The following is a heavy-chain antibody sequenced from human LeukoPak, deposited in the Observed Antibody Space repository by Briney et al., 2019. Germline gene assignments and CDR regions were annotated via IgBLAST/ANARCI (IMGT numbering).Heavy chain of an antibody. CDR3: AKDTNYGDSPY. Sequence: GVPLRLSCAASGFTFSSYAMRWVRQSPGKGLEWVSAISGSGGSTYYADSVKGRLTISRDNSKNTLYLQMNSLRAEDTAVYYCAKDTNYGDSPYWGQGALVTVSS. CDR1: GFTFSSYA. D-gene: IGHD4-17*01. V-gene: IGHV3-23*01. CDR2: ISGSGGST. J-gene: IGHJ4*02.